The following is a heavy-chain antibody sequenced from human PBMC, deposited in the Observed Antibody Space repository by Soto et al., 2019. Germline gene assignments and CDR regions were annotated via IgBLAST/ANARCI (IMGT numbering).Heavy chain of an antibody. CDR3: ATQYYSDRSGYYLDY. D-gene: IGHD3-22*01. Sequence: PSETLSLTCTVSGGPISSHYWSWIRQPPGKGLEWIGYIYYSGSTNYNPSLKSRVTISVDTSKNQFSLKLSSVTAADTAVYYCATQYYSDRSGYYLDYWGQGTLVTVSS. V-gene: IGHV4-59*08. CDR1: GGPISSHY. J-gene: IGHJ4*02. CDR2: IYYSGST.